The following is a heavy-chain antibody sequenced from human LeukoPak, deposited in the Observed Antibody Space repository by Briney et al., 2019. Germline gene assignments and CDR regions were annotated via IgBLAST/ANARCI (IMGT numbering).Heavy chain of an antibody. CDR2: MNPNSGNT. J-gene: IGHJ6*02. D-gene: IGHD6-6*01. V-gene: IGHV1-8*02. CDR3: ARQLAEYSSLLRYYYYYGMDV. Sequence: ASVKVSCKASGGTFSSYAISWARQAPAQGLEWMGWMNPNSGNTGYAQKFQGRVTMTRNTSISTAYMELSSLRSEDTAVYYCARQLAEYSSLLRYYYYYGMDVWGQGTTVTVPS. CDR1: GGTFSSYA.